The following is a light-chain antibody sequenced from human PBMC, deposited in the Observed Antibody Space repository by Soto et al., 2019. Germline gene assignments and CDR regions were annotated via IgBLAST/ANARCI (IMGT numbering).Light chain of an antibody. CDR2: EVS. V-gene: IGLV2-14*01. Sequence: QSALIQPASVSGSPGQSITISCTGTSRDVGGSNYVSWYQHHPHRAPKLLIYEVSYRPSGVSSRFSGSKSGNTASLTISRLQAEDEADYYCSSYTSSNTLEVFGVGTKVTVL. CDR3: SSYTSSNTLEV. CDR1: SRDVGGSNY. J-gene: IGLJ1*01.